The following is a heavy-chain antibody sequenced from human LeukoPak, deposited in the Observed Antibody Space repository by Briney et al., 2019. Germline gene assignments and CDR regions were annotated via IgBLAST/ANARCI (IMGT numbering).Heavy chain of an antibody. Sequence: ASVKVSCKASGYTFTGYYIHWVRQAPGRGLEWMGWISPNRETTFYVEKFENRVTMIVDTSITTAYMELRRLRSDDTAIYYCAKAGLVGGPGDGFDIWGQGTMVTVSS. J-gene: IGHJ3*02. CDR3: AKAGLVGGPGDGFDI. CDR1: GYTFTGYY. V-gene: IGHV1-2*02. D-gene: IGHD1-26*01. CDR2: ISPNRETT.